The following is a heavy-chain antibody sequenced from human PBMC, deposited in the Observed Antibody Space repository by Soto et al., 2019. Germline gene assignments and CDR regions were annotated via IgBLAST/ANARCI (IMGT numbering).Heavy chain of an antibody. D-gene: IGHD5-12*01. CDR3: ARVRYSGYDPHYYYYGMDV. CDR2: FIPIFGTA. CDR1: GGTVSGYA. Sequence: ASVKVSCEAAGGTVSGYAISWVRQAPGQGLEWMGGFIPIFGTANYAQKFQARVTITADESTSTAYMELSSLRSEDSAVYYCARVRYSGYDPHYYYYGMDVWGQGPTVTVSS. V-gene: IGHV1-69*13. J-gene: IGHJ6*02.